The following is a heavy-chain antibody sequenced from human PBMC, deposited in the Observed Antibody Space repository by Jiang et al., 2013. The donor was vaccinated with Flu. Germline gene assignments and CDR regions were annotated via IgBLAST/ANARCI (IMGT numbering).Heavy chain of an antibody. J-gene: IGHJ4*02. CDR2: INPNSGGT. CDR1: GYTFTGYY. V-gene: IGHV1-2*04. D-gene: IGHD6-13*01. Sequence: GAEVKKPGASVKVSCKASGYTFTGYYMHWVRQAPGQGLEWMGWINPNSGGTNYAQKFQGWVTMTRDTSISTAYMELSRLRSDDTAVYYCARVEGYSSSWVRVFDYWGQGTLVTVSS. CDR3: ARVEGYSSSWVRVFDY.